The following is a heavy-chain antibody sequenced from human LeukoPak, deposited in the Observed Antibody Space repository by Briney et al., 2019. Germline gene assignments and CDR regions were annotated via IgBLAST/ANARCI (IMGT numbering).Heavy chain of an antibody. J-gene: IGHJ4*02. Sequence: ASVKVSCKASGYTFTGYYMHWVRQAPGQGLEWMGRINPNSGGTNYAQKFQGRVTMTRDTSISTAYMELSRLRSDATAVYYCARGGEYYDSSGYPHWGQGTLVTVSS. CDR2: INPNSGGT. CDR3: ARGGEYYDSSGYPH. V-gene: IGHV1-2*06. CDR1: GYTFTGYY. D-gene: IGHD3-22*01.